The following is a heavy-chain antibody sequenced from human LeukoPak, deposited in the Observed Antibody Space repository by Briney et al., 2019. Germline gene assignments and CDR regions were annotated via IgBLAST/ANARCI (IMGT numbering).Heavy chain of an antibody. CDR3: ASSYYNGSGSYYLVRY. CDR2: IYYSGST. CDR1: GGSISSSSYY. V-gene: IGHV4-39*01. J-gene: IGHJ4*02. D-gene: IGHD3-10*01. Sequence: SETLSLTCTVSGGSISSSSYYWGWIRQPPGKGLEWIGSIYYSGSTYYNPSLKSRVTISVDTSKNQFSLKLSSVTAADTAVYYCASSYYNGSGSYYLVRYWGQGTLVTVSS.